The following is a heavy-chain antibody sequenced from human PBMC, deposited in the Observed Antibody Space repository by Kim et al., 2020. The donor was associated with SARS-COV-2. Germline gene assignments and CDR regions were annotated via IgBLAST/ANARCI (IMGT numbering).Heavy chain of an antibody. CDR3: TRPRSTSSDFDY. D-gene: IGHD2-2*01. V-gene: IGHV3-73*01. J-gene: IGHJ4*02. CDR2: IRSKANSYAT. CDR1: GFTFSGSA. Sequence: GGSLRLSCAASGFTFSGSAMHWVRQASGKGLEWVGRIRSKANSYATAYAASVKGRFTISRDDSKNTAYLQMNSLKTEDTAVYYCTRPRSTSSDFDYWGQGTLVTVSS.